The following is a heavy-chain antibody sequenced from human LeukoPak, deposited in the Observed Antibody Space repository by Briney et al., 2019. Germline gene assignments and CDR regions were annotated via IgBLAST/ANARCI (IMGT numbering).Heavy chain of an antibody. CDR2: INHSGST. V-gene: IGHV4-34*01. D-gene: IGHD3-3*01. CDR1: GGSFSGYY. J-gene: IGHJ5*02. Sequence: SETLSLTCAVYGGSFSGYYWGWIRQPPGKGLEWIGEINHSGSTNYNPSLKSRVTISVDTSKNQFSLKLSSVTAADTAVYYCARGTDFWTRWFDPWGQGTLVTVSS. CDR3: ARGTDFWTRWFDP.